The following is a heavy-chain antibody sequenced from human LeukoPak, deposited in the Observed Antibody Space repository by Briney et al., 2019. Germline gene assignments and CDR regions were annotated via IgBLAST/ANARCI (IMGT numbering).Heavy chain of an antibody. V-gene: IGHV3-23*01. CDR3: AKGGSNWYVPIDY. Sequence: PGGSLRLSCAASGFTFSSYAMSWVRQAPGKGLEWVSTISGSGGSTYYADSVKGRFTISRDKSKNMLYLQMNSLRAEDTAVFYCAKGGSNWYVPIDYWGQGTLVTVSS. CDR2: ISGSGGST. D-gene: IGHD6-13*01. CDR1: GFTFSSYA. J-gene: IGHJ4*02.